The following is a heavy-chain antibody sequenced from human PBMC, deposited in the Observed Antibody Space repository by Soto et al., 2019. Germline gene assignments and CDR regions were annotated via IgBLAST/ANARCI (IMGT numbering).Heavy chain of an antibody. V-gene: IGHV4-59*01. CDR3: ARVVSGGQLWLFDY. J-gene: IGHJ4*02. CDR1: GGSISSYY. D-gene: IGHD5-18*01. CDR2: IYYSGST. Sequence: SEILSLTCTVSGGSISSYYWSWIRQPPGKGLEWIGYIYYSGSTNYNPSLKSRVTISVDTSKNQFSLKLSSVTAADTAVYYCARVVSGGQLWLFDYWGQGTLVTVSS.